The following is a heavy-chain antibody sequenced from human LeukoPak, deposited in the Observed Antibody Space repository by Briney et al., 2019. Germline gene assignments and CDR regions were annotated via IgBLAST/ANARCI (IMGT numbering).Heavy chain of an antibody. CDR1: GFTASSTS. Sequence: GGSLRLSCAASGFTASSTSIIWVRQAPGKGLECVSYIRGDTSTEYAEYVRGRFTISRDDAKNTVYLQMNSPRVEDTSVYYCARRRGGYGDGDFDYWGQGTLVTVSS. CDR2: IRGDTST. CDR3: ARRRGGYGDGDFDY. D-gene: IGHD4-17*01. V-gene: IGHV3-66*04. J-gene: IGHJ4*02.